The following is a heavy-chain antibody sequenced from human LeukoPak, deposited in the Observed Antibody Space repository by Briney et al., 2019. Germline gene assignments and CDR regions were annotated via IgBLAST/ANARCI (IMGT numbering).Heavy chain of an antibody. CDR3: ARDEGDGFDY. CDR2: IRQDGSEK. Sequence: GGSLRLPCVGSGFTFSNKWMNWVRQAPGKGLEWVANIRQDGSEKNYVGSVKGRFNISRDNAKNSLYLQMNSLRAEDTALYYCARDEGDGFDYWGQGALVTVSS. D-gene: IGHD5-24*01. V-gene: IGHV3-7*01. J-gene: IGHJ4*02. CDR1: GFTFSNKW.